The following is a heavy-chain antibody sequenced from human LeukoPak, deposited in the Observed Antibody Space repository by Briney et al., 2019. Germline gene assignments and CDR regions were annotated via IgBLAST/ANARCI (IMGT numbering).Heavy chain of an antibody. D-gene: IGHD6-19*01. Sequence: ASVKVSCKASGYTFTGYYMHWVRQAPGQGLEWMGWINPNSGGTNYAQKLQGRVTMTRDTSISTAYMELSRLRSDDTAVYYCATTTGSSGWYGLYFDYWGQGTLVTVSS. CDR1: GYTFTGYY. CDR2: INPNSGGT. J-gene: IGHJ4*02. CDR3: ATTTGSSGWYGLYFDY. V-gene: IGHV1-2*02.